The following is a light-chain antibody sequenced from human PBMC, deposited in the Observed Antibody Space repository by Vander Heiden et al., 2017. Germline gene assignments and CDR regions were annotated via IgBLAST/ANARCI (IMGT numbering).Light chain of an antibody. V-gene: IGKV2-28*01. CDR1: QSLLHTNGFSY. CDR2: LGS. Sequence: DIVMPQSPLSLPVPPGEPASISCRSSQSLLHTNGFSYLDWYLQKPGQSPQLLIYLGSNRASGVPYRFSGSGSGTDFTLNISRVEAEDFGVYYCRQALQMPLTFGGRTKVEIK. J-gene: IGKJ4*01. CDR3: RQALQMPLT.